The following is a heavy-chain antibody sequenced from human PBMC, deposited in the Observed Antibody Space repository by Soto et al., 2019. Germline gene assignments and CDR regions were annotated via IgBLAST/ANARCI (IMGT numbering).Heavy chain of an antibody. J-gene: IGHJ6*02. D-gene: IGHD6-13*01. CDR1: GCSFTSYW. CDR3: ARHPYSSSWYSYYYGMDV. Sequence: PGESLKISCKGSGCSFTSYWIGWVRQMPGKGLEWMGIIYPGDSDTRYSPSFQGQVTISADKSISTAYLQWSSLKASDTAMYYCARHPYSSSWYSYYYGMDVWGQGTTVTVSS. V-gene: IGHV5-51*01. CDR2: IYPGDSDT.